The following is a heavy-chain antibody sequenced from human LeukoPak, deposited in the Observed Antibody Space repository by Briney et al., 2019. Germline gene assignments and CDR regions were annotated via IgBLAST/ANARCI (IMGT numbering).Heavy chain of an antibody. J-gene: IGHJ3*02. CDR3: ARGRDYYYDSSAAFDI. CDR2: ISSSGSTI. CDR1: GFTFSDYY. Sequence: GGSLRLSCAASGFTFSDYYMSWIRQAPGKGLEWVSYISSSGSTIYYADSVKGRFTISRDNAKNSLYLQMNSLRAEDTAVYYCARGRDYYYDSSAAFDIWGQGTMVTVSS. D-gene: IGHD3-22*01. V-gene: IGHV3-11*01.